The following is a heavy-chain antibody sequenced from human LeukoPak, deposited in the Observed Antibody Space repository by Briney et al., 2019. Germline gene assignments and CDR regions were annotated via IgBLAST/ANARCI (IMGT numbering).Heavy chain of an antibody. CDR1: GFTFSSYA. Sequence: PGGSLRLSCAASGFTFSSYAMSWVRQAPGKGLEWVSAISGSGGSTYYADSVKGRFTISRDNSKNTLYLQMSSLRAEDTAVYYCAKDSASGVETAMVPEDFDYWGQGTLVTVSS. J-gene: IGHJ4*02. V-gene: IGHV3-23*01. CDR3: AKDSASGVETAMVPEDFDY. D-gene: IGHD5-18*01. CDR2: ISGSGGST.